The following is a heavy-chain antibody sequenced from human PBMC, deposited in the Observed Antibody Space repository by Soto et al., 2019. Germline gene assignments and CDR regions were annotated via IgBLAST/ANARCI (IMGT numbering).Heavy chain of an antibody. CDR1: GFTFSSYA. V-gene: IGHV3-30-3*01. J-gene: IGHJ4*02. CDR3: AREGSGSSGWYVIDY. D-gene: IGHD6-19*01. CDR2: ISYDGSNK. Sequence: QVQLVESGGGVVQPGRSLRLSCAASGFTFSSYAMHWVRQAPGKGLEWVAVISYDGSNKYYADSVKGRFTISRDNSKNTLYLQMNSLRAEDTAVYYCAREGSGSSGWYVIDYWGQGTLVTVSS.